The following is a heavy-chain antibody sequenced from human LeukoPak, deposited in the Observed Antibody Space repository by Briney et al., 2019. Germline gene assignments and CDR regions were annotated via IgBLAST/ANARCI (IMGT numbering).Heavy chain of an antibody. CDR1: GITLSNYC. V-gene: IGHV3-23*01. CDR2: ISDRAGST. J-gene: IGHJ4*02. CDR3: AKRGVVIRAVLVVGFHKEAYYFDS. Sequence: GGSLRLSCVVSGITLSNYCMSWVRQAPGKGLEWVAGISDRAGSTNSAYAVKGRVTISIDKPKKTLNLQMQSLRSEDTDAAFCAKRGVVIRAVLVVGFHKEAYYFDSWGQGALVTVSS. D-gene: IGHD2-15*01.